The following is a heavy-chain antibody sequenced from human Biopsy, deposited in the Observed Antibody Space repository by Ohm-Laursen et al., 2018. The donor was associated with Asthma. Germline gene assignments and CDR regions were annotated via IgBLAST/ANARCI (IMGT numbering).Heavy chain of an antibody. J-gene: IGHJ4*02. Sequence: SLRLSCTASGFSFSKYGIHWVRQAPGKGLEWVAVIWYDGSSIYYADSVKGRFTISRDNSKNTLSLQMNSLTAEDTAVYYCAREGVAGTHIEDWGQGTLVTVSS. CDR2: IWYDGSSI. CDR1: GFSFSKYG. V-gene: IGHV3-30*19. D-gene: IGHD6-19*01. CDR3: AREGVAGTHIED.